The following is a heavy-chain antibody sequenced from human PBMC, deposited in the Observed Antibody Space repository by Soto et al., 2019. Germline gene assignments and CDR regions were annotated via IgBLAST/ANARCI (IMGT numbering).Heavy chain of an antibody. CDR3: ARDSMVRGVTDTADY. CDR2: ISAYNGNT. CDR1: GYTFTSYG. Sequence: GASVKVSCKASGYTFTSYGISWVRQAPGQGLEWMGWISAYNGNTNYAQKLQGRVTMTTDTSTSTAYMELRSLRSDDTAVYYCARDSMVRGVTDTADYGVQGTLVTVSS. J-gene: IGHJ4*02. V-gene: IGHV1-18*01. D-gene: IGHD3-10*01.